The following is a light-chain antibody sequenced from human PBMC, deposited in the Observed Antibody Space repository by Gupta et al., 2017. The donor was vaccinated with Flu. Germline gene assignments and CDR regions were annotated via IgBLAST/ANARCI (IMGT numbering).Light chain of an antibody. V-gene: IGLV2-14*01. CDR3: SSYTGSATL. J-gene: IGLJ2*01. Sequence: QSALTQPASASGSPGQSITISCTGTNSDIGAYNYVSWYQQHPGKAPKLMIFEVNNRPSGISNRFSGSKSGNTASLLISGLQAEDEAHYYCSSYTGSATLFGGGTRLTVL. CDR1: NSDIGAYNY. CDR2: EVN.